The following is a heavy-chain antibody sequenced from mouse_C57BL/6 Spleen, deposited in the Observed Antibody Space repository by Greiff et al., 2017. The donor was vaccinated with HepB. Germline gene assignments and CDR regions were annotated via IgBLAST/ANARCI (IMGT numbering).Heavy chain of an antibody. J-gene: IGHJ2*01. Sequence: QVQLQQPGAELVRPGTSVKLSCKASGYTFTSYWMHWVKQRPGHGLEWIGVIDPSDSYTNYNQKFKGKATLTVDTSSSTAYMQLSSLTSEDSAVYYCARARSNYGYWGQGTTLTVSS. D-gene: IGHD2-5*01. CDR2: IDPSDSYT. CDR3: ARARSNYGY. V-gene: IGHV1-59*01. CDR1: GYTFTSYW.